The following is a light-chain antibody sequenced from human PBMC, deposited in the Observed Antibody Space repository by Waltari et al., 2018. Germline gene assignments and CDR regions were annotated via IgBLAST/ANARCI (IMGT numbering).Light chain of an antibody. V-gene: IGLV1-51*02. J-gene: IGLJ7*01. CDR1: SSNIGNNY. CDR3: GTWDSSLSGAV. Sequence: QSVLTQPPSVSAAPGQRVTISCSGGSSNIGNNYVSWYRQFPGTAPKLLIYEDGGRPSGIPGRFSGSKSGTSATLDITGLQAGDEADYYCGTWDSSLSGAVFGGGTHPTVL. CDR2: EDG.